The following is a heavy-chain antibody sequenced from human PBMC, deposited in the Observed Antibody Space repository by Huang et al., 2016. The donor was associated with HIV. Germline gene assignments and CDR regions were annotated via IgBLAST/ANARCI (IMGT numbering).Heavy chain of an antibody. CDR3: ARFRGPQVTLNWLDP. Sequence: QVQLVQSGPEMKKPGASVNVSCKASGYTFFTYSISWVRPAPGQGLEWMGLVSTDNGHTNYAQKFQGRLTLTTDVSTSSAYMELKNLRSDDTAVYYCARFRGPQVTLNWLDPWGQGTLVTVSS. J-gene: IGHJ5*02. CDR1: GYTFFTYS. D-gene: IGHD3-10*01. CDR2: VSTDNGHT. V-gene: IGHV1-18*01.